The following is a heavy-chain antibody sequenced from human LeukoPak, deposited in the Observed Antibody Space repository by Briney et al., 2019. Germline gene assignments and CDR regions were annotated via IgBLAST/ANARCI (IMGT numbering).Heavy chain of an antibody. Sequence: SETLSLTCAVSGGSISSYYWSWIRQPPGKGLEWIGYIYYSGSTNYNPSLKSRVTISVDTSKNQFSLKLSSVTAADTAVYYCARSHSSGYYGAFDIWGQGTMVTVSS. CDR2: IYYSGST. V-gene: IGHV4-59*01. CDR1: GGSISSYY. CDR3: ARSHSSGYYGAFDI. J-gene: IGHJ3*02. D-gene: IGHD3-22*01.